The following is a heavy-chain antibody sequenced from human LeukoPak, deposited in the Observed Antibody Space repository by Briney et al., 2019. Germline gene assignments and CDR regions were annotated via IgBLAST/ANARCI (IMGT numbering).Heavy chain of an antibody. CDR1: GFSVSNTY. CDR3: ARDSSGPAF. D-gene: IGHD6-19*01. J-gene: IGHJ4*02. CDR2: IYSSGGT. V-gene: IGHV3-53*01. Sequence: GGSLRLSCAASGFSVSNTYMRWVRQAPGKGLEWVSVIYSSGGTFYSDSVKGRFTISRDSSKNTLYLQMNSLRVDDTAVYYCARDSSGPAFWGQGTLVTVSS.